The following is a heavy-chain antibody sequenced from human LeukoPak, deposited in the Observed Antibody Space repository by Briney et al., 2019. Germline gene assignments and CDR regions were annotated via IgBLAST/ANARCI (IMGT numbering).Heavy chain of an antibody. J-gene: IGHJ4*02. Sequence: PSETLSLTCTVSGGSISSSSYCWGWIRQPPGKGLEWIGSIYYSGSTFYNPSLKSRVTISVDTSKNQFSLKLSSVTAADTTVYYCARFTTETTVFDYWGQGTLVTVSS. D-gene: IGHD4-11*01. CDR3: ARFTTETTVFDY. CDR2: IYYSGST. CDR1: GGSISSSSYC. V-gene: IGHV4-39*01.